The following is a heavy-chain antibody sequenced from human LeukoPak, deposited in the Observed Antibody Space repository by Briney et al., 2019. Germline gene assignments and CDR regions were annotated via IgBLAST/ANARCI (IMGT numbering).Heavy chain of an antibody. CDR2: IKQDGSEK. CDR1: GFTFSSYW. CDR3: ARDLRRGTSCFSV. Sequence: HPGGSLRLSCAASGFTFSSYWMSWVRQAPGKGLEWVANIKQDGSEKYYVDSVKGRFTISRDNAKNSLYLQMNSLRAEDTAVYYCARDLRRGTSCFSVWGQGTLVTVSS. J-gene: IGHJ4*02. D-gene: IGHD2-2*01. V-gene: IGHV3-7*01.